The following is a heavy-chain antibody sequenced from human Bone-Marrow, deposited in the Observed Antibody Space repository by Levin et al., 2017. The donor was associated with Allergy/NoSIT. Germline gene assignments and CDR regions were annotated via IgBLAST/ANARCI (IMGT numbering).Heavy chain of an antibody. CDR2: ISGSGGST. CDR3: AKDFSLGGPSLQFDY. D-gene: IGHD2-15*01. CDR1: GFTFSSYA. J-gene: IGHJ4*02. Sequence: GESLKISCAASGFTFSSYAMSWVRQAPGKGLEWVSAISGSGGSTYYADSVKGRFTISRDNSKNTLYLQMNSLRAEDTAVYYCAKDFSLGGPSLQFDYWGQGTLVTVSS. V-gene: IGHV3-23*01.